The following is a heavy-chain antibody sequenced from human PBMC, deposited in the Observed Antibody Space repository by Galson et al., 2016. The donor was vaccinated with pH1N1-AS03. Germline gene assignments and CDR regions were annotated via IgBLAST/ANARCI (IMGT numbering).Heavy chain of an antibody. CDR3: ARGYDYSAYYFRM. Sequence: SETLSLTCAVSGASISSSHNWWSWVRQPPGEGLEWIGEIFPSGTTNYNPSLKSRVVISFDKSKNQFSLRLNSVTAADTAVYYCARGYDYSAYYFRMWGQVTLVTISS. CDR2: IFPSGTT. D-gene: IGHD3-22*01. J-gene: IGHJ4*02. CDR1: GASISSSHNW. V-gene: IGHV4-4*02.